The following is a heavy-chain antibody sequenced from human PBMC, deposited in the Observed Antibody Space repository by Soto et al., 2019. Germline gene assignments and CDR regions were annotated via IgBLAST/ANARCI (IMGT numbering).Heavy chain of an antibody. CDR1: GYSFTSYW. Sequence: GESLKISCKGSGYSFTSYWISWVRQMPGKGLEWMGRIDPSDSYTNYSPSFQGHVTISADKSISTAYLQWSSLKASDTAMYYCATGTRSIAVAGGGYYGMDVWGQGTKVTVSS. D-gene: IGHD6-19*01. V-gene: IGHV5-10-1*01. CDR3: ATGTRSIAVAGGGYYGMDV. J-gene: IGHJ6*02. CDR2: IDPSDSYT.